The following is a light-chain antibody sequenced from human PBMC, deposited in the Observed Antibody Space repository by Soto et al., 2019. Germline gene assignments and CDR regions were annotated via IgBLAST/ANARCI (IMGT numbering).Light chain of an antibody. CDR1: QSVSSSY. J-gene: IGKJ1*01. V-gene: IGKV3-20*01. CDR2: GTS. CDR3: QQDGSSSWT. Sequence: EMVLTQSPGSLSLSTGERATLSCRASQSVSSSYLAWYQQKPGQAHRLLIYGTSSRATAIPYRFSGSGYGTDFTLTISRLEPEDFAVYYFQQDGSSSWTFGQGTKVEIK.